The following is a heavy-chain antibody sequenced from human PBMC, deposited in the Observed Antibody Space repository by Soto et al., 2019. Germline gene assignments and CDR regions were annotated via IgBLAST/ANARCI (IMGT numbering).Heavy chain of an antibody. CDR3: AIHGDGITGATGYLRSFDY. D-gene: IGHD1-20*01. V-gene: IGHV4-59*08. CDR1: GDSISSFY. Sequence: QVQLQEAGPGLVKPSETLSLTCTVSGDSISSFYWSWLRQPPGKGLEWIGYIYYSGSTNYNPSLKSRVTISVDTSKNQFSLKMSAVTAADTAVYYCAIHGDGITGATGYLRSFDYWGQGTLVTVSS. J-gene: IGHJ4*02. CDR2: IYYSGST.